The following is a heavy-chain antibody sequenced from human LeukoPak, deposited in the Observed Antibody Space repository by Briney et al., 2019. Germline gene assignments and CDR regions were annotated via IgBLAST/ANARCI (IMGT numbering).Heavy chain of an antibody. Sequence: PSETLSLTCAVYGGSLSGYYWSWIRQPPGKGLEWIGDINHSGSNNSNPPLKSRVTMSVDTSKNQFSLKLTSVTAADTAVYYCARAQELYNWFDPWGRGTPVTVSA. CDR1: GGSLSGYY. J-gene: IGHJ5*02. CDR2: INHSGSN. D-gene: IGHD1-7*01. CDR3: ARAQELYNWFDP. V-gene: IGHV4-34*01.